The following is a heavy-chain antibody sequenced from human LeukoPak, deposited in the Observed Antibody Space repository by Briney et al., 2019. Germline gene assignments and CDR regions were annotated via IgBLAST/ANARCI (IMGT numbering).Heavy chain of an antibody. CDR3: ARGTTEDYYYYYMDV. J-gene: IGHJ6*03. Sequence: SETLSLTCTVSGGSISSYYWSWIRQPAGKGLEWIGRIYSSGTITYNPSLKSRVTMSVDTSKNQFSLKLTSVTAADTAVYYCARGTTEDYYYYYMDVWGKGTTVTISS. CDR1: GGSISSYY. CDR2: IYSSGTI. V-gene: IGHV4-4*07. D-gene: IGHD4-17*01.